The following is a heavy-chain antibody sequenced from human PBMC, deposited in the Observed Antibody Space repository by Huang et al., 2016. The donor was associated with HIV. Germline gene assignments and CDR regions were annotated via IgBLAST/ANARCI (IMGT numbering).Heavy chain of an antibody. CDR1: GYTFSQYA. Sequence: QVQLVQSGAEVKKPGASVKVSCKDSGYTFSQYAIHWVRQAPGERLECLGGINMANGNTKYSQKCQGRVTITRDTSASTAYMELNSLGSEDTGVYYCARDPGDILTGYSLGSYYMDVWGKGTTVTVSS. CDR2: INMANGNT. CDR3: ARDPGDILTGYSLGSYYMDV. V-gene: IGHV1-3*04. D-gene: IGHD3-9*01. J-gene: IGHJ6*03.